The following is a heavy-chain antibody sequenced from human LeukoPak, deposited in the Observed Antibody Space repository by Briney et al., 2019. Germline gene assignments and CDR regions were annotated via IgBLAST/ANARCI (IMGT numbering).Heavy chain of an antibody. Sequence: GRSLRPSCAASGFTFSSYAMHWVRQAPGKGLEWVAVISYDGSNKYYADSVKGRFTISRDNSKNPLYLQMNSLRAEDTAVYYCAKPNSSGWYSYWGQGTLVTVSS. CDR2: ISYDGSNK. J-gene: IGHJ4*02. CDR3: AKPNSSGWYSY. D-gene: IGHD6-19*01. V-gene: IGHV3-30*04. CDR1: GFTFSSYA.